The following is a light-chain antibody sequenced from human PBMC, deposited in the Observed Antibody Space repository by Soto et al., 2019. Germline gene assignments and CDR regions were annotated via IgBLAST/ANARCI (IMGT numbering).Light chain of an antibody. CDR2: DAS. CDR3: QQYGSSPRT. Sequence: DIQMTQSPSTLSASVGDRVTITCRASQSISSWLAWYQQKPGKAPKLLMYDASSLHSGVPSTFSGSGSGTEFTLTISSLQPDDFAVYYCQQYGSSPRTFGLGTKVDIK. J-gene: IGKJ1*01. CDR1: QSISSW. V-gene: IGKV1-5*01.